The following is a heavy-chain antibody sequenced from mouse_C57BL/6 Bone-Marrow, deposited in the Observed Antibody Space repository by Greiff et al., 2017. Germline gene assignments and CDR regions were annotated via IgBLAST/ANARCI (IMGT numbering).Heavy chain of an antibody. Sequence: QVQLQQPGAELVMPGASVKLSCKASGYTFTSYWMHWVKQRPGQGLEWIGEIDPSDSSTNYNQKFKGKSTLTVDKSSSTAYMQLSSLTSEDSAVYYCARTTTVVAGDYWGQGTTLTVSS. CDR3: ARTTTVVAGDY. V-gene: IGHV1-69*01. D-gene: IGHD1-1*01. CDR1: GYTFTSYW. J-gene: IGHJ2*01. CDR2: IDPSDSST.